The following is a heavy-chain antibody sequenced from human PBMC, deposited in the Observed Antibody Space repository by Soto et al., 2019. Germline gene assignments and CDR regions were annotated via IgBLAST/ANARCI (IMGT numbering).Heavy chain of an antibody. J-gene: IGHJ4*02. D-gene: IGHD4-17*01. CDR1: GGSISSGGYS. CDR2: IYHSGST. V-gene: IGHV4-30-2*01. Sequence: QLQLQESGSGLVKPSQTLSLTCAVSGGSISSGGYSWSWIRQPPGKGLEWNGHIYHSGSTYYNPPLMRRVSISVDRTTNQFSLKLSSVTAADTAVYYCASTYGDSFFVYWGQGTLVTVSS. CDR3: ASTYGDSFFVY.